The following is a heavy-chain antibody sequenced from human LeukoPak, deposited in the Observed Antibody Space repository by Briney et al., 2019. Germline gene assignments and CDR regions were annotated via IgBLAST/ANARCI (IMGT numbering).Heavy chain of an antibody. Sequence: PGGSLRLSCAASGFTFSSYSMNWVRQAPGKGLEWVSSISSSSSYIYYADSVKGRFTISRDNAKNSLYLQMNSLRAEDTAMYYCARDCWDYGSGSYCGIDYWGQGTLVTVSS. CDR2: ISSSSSYI. D-gene: IGHD3-10*01. V-gene: IGHV3-21*01. CDR1: GFTFSSYS. J-gene: IGHJ4*02. CDR3: ARDCWDYGSGSYCGIDY.